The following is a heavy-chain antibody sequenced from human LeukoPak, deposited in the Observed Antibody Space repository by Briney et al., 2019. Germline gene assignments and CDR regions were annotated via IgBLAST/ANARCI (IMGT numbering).Heavy chain of an antibody. D-gene: IGHD3-16*01. J-gene: IGHJ5*02. Sequence: SETLSLTCTISVGSVSGDDWSWIRQPPGKGLEWIGYIYYSVATEYNPSLHSRVTISVDTSKNQFSLKMSSFPSAHPPVYYCSNDGGGVLAPRGFDPWGQGTLVIVSS. CDR1: VGSVSGDD. CDR3: SNDGGGVLAPRGFDP. CDR2: IYYSVAT. V-gene: IGHV4-59*02.